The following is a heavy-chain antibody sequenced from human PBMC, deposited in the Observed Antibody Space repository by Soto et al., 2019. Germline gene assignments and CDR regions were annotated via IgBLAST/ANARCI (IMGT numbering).Heavy chain of an antibody. CDR1: GFSLSTSGAG. J-gene: IGHJ4*02. CDR3: AHRYGGNFYRWYFDF. Sequence: QITLEESGPTLVKPTQTLTLTCTFSGFSLSTSGAGVGWIRQPAGKALEWLALISWKDDKRYNPGLKSRLSFTKDTSKSQVVLTMTNVDPVDTATYFCAHRYGGNFYRWYFDFWGQGTLVTVSS. V-gene: IGHV2-5*01. D-gene: IGHD4-17*01. CDR2: ISWKDDK.